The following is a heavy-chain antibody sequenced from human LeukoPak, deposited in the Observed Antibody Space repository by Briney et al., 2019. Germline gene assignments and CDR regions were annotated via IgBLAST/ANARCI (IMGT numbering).Heavy chain of an antibody. CDR2: MNPNSGNT. CDR3: ARGQRGVWWPTKWGFDY. D-gene: IGHD1-26*01. V-gene: IGHV1-8*01. CDR1: GYTFTSYD. Sequence: GASVKVSCKASGYTFTSYDINWVRQATGQGLEWMGWMNPNSGNTGYAQKFQGRVTMTRNTSISTAYMELSSLRSEDTAVYYCARGQRGVWWPTKWGFDYWGQGTLVTVSS. J-gene: IGHJ4*02.